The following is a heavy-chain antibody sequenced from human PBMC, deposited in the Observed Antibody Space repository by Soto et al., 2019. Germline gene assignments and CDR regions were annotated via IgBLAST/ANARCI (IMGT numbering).Heavy chain of an antibody. D-gene: IGHD2-21*02. CDR1: GGSVSSSSYY. J-gene: IGHJ4*02. CDR2: IYYSGST. V-gene: IGHV4-39*02. CDR3: ARDLVVTAFDY. Sequence: SETLSLTCTVPGGSVSSSSYYWGWIRQPPGKGLEWIGSIYYSGSTYYNPSLKSRVTISVDTSKNQFSLKLSSVTAADTAVYYCARDLVVTAFDYWGQGTLVTVSS.